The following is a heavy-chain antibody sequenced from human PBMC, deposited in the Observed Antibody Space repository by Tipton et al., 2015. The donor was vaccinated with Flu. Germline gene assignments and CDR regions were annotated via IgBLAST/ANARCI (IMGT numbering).Heavy chain of an antibody. V-gene: IGHV3-53*01. J-gene: IGHJ6*02. CDR3: ARAPGMDV. CDR1: GFSVSSSY. CDR2: ISGGGST. Sequence: QLVQSGGGLIQPGGSLRLSCAASGFSVSSSYMSWVRQPPGKGLEWVSLISGGGSTYYADSVKGRFTISRDSSKNTLYLLMNTLQAEDMAVYYCARAPGMDVWGQGTTVTVSS.